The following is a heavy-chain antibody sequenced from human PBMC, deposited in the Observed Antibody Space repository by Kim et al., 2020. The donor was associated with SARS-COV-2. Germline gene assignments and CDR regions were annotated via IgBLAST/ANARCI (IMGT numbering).Heavy chain of an antibody. CDR3: ARPGYGSGSYGY. CDR1: GFTFSGYT. J-gene: IGHJ4*02. Sequence: GGSLRLSCAASGFTFSGYTMNWVRQAPGKGLEWVSYISSSGSTTYYADSVKGRFTISRDNTKNSLYLQMNSLRDEDTAIYYCARPGYGSGSYGYWGQGTLVTVSS. D-gene: IGHD3-10*01. CDR2: ISSSGSTT. V-gene: IGHV3-48*02.